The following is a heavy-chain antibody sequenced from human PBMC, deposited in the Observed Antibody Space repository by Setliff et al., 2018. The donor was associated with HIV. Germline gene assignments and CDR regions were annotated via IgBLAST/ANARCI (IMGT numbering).Heavy chain of an antibody. D-gene: IGHD3-3*01. CDR3: APYNTRSGYYSMGWFDP. CDR2: INHSGST. J-gene: IGHJ5*02. V-gene: IGHV4-39*07. CDR1: GVSTSSSSYS. Sequence: SETLSLTCIVSGVSTSSSSYSWGWIRQPPGKGLEWIGEINHSGSTNYNPSLKSRVTISVDTSKNQFSLKLSSVTAADTAVYYCAPYNTRSGYYSMGWFDPWGQGTRVTVSS.